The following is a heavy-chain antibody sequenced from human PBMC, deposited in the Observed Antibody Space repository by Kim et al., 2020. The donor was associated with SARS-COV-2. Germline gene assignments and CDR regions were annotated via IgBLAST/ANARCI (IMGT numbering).Heavy chain of an antibody. V-gene: IGHV4-31*02. Sequence: HPSLKSRVAISVDTSKNQFSLKLTSVTAADTAVFYCARLTSHGTDLFDYWGQGTLVTVSS. J-gene: IGHJ4*02. CDR3: ARLTSHGTDLFDY.